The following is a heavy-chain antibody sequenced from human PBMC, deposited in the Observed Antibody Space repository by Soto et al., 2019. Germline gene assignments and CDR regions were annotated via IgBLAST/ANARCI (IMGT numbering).Heavy chain of an antibody. D-gene: IGHD2-2*01. J-gene: IGHJ4*02. V-gene: IGHV4-59*01. CDR3: AREEERVAMPSGY. CDR1: GGSISSYY. Sequence: QVQLQESGPGLVKPSETLSLTCTVSGGSISSYYWSWIRQPPGKGLEWIGYIYYSGRTNYNPSLKSRVTLSVDTSKTLFSLKLSSVTAADTAVYYCAREEERVAMPSGYWGQGTLVTVSS. CDR2: IYYSGRT.